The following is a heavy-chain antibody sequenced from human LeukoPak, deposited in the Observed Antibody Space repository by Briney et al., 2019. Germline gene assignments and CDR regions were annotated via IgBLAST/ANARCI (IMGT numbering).Heavy chain of an antibody. D-gene: IGHD6-19*01. CDR1: GFTFSSYA. V-gene: IGHV3-23*01. J-gene: IGHJ4*02. CDR2: ISVSGGNT. Sequence: GGSLRLSCAASGFTFSSYAMSWVRQAPGKGLEWVSTISVSGGNTYYADSVKGRFTISRDNSKNTLYLQMNSLRAEDTAVYYCAKDGSSGWFDYWGQGTLVTVSS. CDR3: AKDGSSGWFDY.